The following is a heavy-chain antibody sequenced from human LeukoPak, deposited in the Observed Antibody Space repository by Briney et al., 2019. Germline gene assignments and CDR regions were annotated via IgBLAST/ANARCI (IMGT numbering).Heavy chain of an antibody. J-gene: IGHJ4*02. CDR3: AKQSAARDDY. CDR1: GFTFSSYW. D-gene: IGHD6-6*01. V-gene: IGHV3-74*01. Sequence: GGSLRLSCAASGFTFSSYWMHWVRQAPGKGLVWVSRINSDGSSTSYADSVKGRSTISRDNSKNTLYLQMNSLRAEDTAVYYCAKQSAARDDYWGQGTLVTVSS. CDR2: INSDGSST.